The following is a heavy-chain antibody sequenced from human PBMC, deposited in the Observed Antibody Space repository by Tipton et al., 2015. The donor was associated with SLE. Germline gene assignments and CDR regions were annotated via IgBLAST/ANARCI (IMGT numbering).Heavy chain of an antibody. CDR1: GVSISSHSHY. CDR2: NYNSGST. CDR3: ARGYCSGDVCFGRGYFDY. Sequence: TLSLTCSVSGVSISSHSHYWGWIRQPPGKGLEWIGINYNSGSTYSSPSLKSRVTISVDTSKNQFSLKMSSVTAADTAVYYCARGYCSGDVCFGRGYFDYWGQGTQVTVSS. V-gene: IGHV4-39*07. D-gene: IGHD2-8*02. J-gene: IGHJ4*02.